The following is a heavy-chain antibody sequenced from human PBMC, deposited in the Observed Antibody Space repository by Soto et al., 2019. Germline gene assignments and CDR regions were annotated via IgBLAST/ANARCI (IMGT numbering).Heavy chain of an antibody. Sequence: QVQLVESGGGVVQPGRSLRLSCAASGFTFSSYGMHWVRQAPGKGLEWVAVIWYDGSNKYYADSVKGRFTISRDNSKNTLYLQMNSLRAEDTAVYYCARDGIQLWLSLDYWGQGTLVTVSS. V-gene: IGHV3-33*01. CDR3: ARDGIQLWLSLDY. D-gene: IGHD5-18*01. CDR1: GFTFSSYG. J-gene: IGHJ4*02. CDR2: IWYDGSNK.